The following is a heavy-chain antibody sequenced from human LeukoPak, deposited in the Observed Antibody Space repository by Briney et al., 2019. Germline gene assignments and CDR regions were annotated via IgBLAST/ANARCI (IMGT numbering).Heavy chain of an antibody. CDR1: GFTFSSYA. V-gene: IGHV3-23*01. J-gene: IGHJ4*02. Sequence: GGSLRLSCAASGFTFSSYAMSWVRQAPGKGLEWVSAISGSGGSTYYADSVKGRFTISRDNAKDSLYLQMNSLRAEDSAVYYCARDFFHSDISRPFDYWGQGTLVTVSS. CDR2: ISGSGGST. CDR3: ARDFFHSDISRPFDY. D-gene: IGHD3-3*02.